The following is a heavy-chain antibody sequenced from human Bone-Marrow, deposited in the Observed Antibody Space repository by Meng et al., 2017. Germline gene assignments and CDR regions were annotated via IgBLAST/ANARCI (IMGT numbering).Heavy chain of an antibody. V-gene: IGHV3-15*01. CDR2: IKSKPDGETI. D-gene: IGHD4/OR15-4a*01. Sequence: GESLKISCEGSGFTFSNAYMTWVRQVPGKRLEWVGRIKSKPDGETIDYAAPVKGRFTISRDDSKNTLYLQMNSLKTEDTAVYYCTTILYGAYYYYYYGMDVWGQGTTVTVSS. CDR3: TTILYGAYYYYYYGMDV. CDR1: GFTFSNAY. J-gene: IGHJ6*02.